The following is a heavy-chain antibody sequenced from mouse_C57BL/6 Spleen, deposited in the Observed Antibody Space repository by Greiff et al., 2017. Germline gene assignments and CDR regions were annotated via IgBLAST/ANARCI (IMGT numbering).Heavy chain of an antibody. CDR1: GYTFTSYW. J-gene: IGHJ3*01. CDR3: AREEDYTFSY. Sequence: QVQLQQPGTELVKPGASVKLSCTASGYTFTSYWMHWVQQTPGQGLEWIGNINPSNGGTNYNEKFKIKAKLTVDKSSNTAYRQLSSLTSEDSAVYYGAREEDYTFSYWGQGTLVTVSA. V-gene: IGHV1-53*01. D-gene: IGHD2-4*01. CDR2: INPSNGGT.